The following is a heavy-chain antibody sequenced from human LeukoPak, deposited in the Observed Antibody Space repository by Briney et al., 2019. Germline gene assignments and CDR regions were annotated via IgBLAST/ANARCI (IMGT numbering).Heavy chain of an antibody. CDR3: AKDLGDIAEVFDY. CDR1: GCTFSSYA. V-gene: IGHV3-23*01. CDR2: ISGSGGST. Sequence: GGALRLSCAASGCTFSSYAMSWVGQAPGKGLEGVSAISGSGGSTYYADSVKGRFTISRDNSKNPLYLQMNSLRAEDTAVYYCAKDLGDIAEVFDYWGQGTLVTVSS. J-gene: IGHJ4*02. D-gene: IGHD5-12*01.